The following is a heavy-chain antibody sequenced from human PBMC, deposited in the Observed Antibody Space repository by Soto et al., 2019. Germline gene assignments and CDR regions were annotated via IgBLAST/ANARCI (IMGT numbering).Heavy chain of an antibody. V-gene: IGHV3-23*01. CDR3: AKRLLGAWFGELLLNSPASVAFDY. Sequence: EEQLLESGGDLVQPGGSLRLSCAASGFTFSSYAMSWVRQAPGKGLEWISSISASGSNSYHADSVKGRFTISRDNSINTLYLQMNSLRVEDTAVYYCAKRLLGAWFGELLLNSPASVAFDYWGQGVLVTVSS. J-gene: IGHJ4*02. D-gene: IGHD3-10*01. CDR1: GFTFSSYA. CDR2: ISASGSNS.